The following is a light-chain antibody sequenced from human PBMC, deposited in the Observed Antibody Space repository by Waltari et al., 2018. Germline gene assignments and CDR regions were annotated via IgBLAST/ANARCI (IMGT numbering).Light chain of an antibody. Sequence: AIQMTQSPSSLFAAVGDRVTITCRASQGIRNDLCWYQQKPGQAPKLLIYTASSLHSGVPSRFSGSGSGTEFTLTISSLQPEDFATYYCLQDYSFPRTFGQGTKVEI. CDR3: LQDYSFPRT. CDR1: QGIRND. J-gene: IGKJ1*01. V-gene: IGKV1-6*01. CDR2: TAS.